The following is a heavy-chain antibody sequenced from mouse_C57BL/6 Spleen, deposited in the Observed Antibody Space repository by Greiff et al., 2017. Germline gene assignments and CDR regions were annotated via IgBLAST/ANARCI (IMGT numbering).Heavy chain of an antibody. V-gene: IGHV8-8*01. CDR2: IWWDDDK. Sequence: QVTLKESGPGILQPSQTLSLTCSFSGFSLSTFGMGVGWIRQPSGQGLEWLAHIWWDDDKYYNPALKSRLTISKDTSKNQVVLKIANVDTADTATYSCARIMRNWDDLDYWGQGTTLTVSS. J-gene: IGHJ2*01. CDR1: GFSLSTFGMG. D-gene: IGHD4-1*01. CDR3: ARIMRNWDDLDY.